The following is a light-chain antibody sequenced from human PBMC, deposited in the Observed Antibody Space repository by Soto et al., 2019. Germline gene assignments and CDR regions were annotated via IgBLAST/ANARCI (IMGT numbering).Light chain of an antibody. CDR2: DAS. CDR3: QQYNDWPPIT. Sequence: EIVMTQSPATLSVSPGERATLSCRASQSVESSLAWYQQKPGQGPRLLIYDASTRATDIPARFSGSGSGTDFTLTISGLQSEDFAVYYCQQYNDWPPITFGPGTKVDVK. V-gene: IGKV3-15*01. CDR1: QSVESS. J-gene: IGKJ3*01.